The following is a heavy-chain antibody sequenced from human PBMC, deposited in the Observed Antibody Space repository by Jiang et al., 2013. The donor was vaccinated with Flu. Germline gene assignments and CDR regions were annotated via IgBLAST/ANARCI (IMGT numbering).Heavy chain of an antibody. D-gene: IGHD3-9*01. Sequence: LLKPSETLSLTCTVSGDSISSDYYWGWIRQPPGKGLEWIGNMYHSETTYYNPSLKSRVTIVEDTSKNQVSLKLNSVTAADTAVYYCARFSSDWFVDYWGQGTLVAVSS. CDR1: GDSISSDYY. CDR3: ARFSSDWFVDY. J-gene: IGHJ4*02. CDR2: MYHSETT. V-gene: IGHV4-38-2*02.